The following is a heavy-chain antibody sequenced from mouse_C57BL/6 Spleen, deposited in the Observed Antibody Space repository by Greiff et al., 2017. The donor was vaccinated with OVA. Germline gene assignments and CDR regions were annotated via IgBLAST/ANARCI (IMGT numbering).Heavy chain of an antibody. D-gene: IGHD4-1*01. V-gene: IGHV1-64*01. CDR2: IHPNSGST. CDR1: GYTFTSYW. Sequence: VKLQQPGAELVKPGASVKLSCKASGYTFTSYWMHWVKQRPGQGLEWIGMIHPNSGSTNYNEKFKSKATLTVDKSSSTAYMQLSSLTSEDSAVYYCARSELTGTVDYWGQGTTLTVSS. CDR3: ARSELTGTVDY. J-gene: IGHJ2*01.